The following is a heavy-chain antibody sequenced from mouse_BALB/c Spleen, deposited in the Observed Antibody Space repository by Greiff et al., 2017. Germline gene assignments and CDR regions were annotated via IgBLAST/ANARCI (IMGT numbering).Heavy chain of an antibody. J-gene: IGHJ1*01. CDR3: ARHWDDGYPYWYFDV. Sequence: EVKVVESGGGLVKLGGSLKLSCAASGFTFSSYYMSWVRQTPEKRLELVAAINSNGGSTYYPDTVKGRFTISRDNAKNTLYLQMSSLKSEDTALYYCARHWDDGYPYWYFDVWGAGTTVTVSS. CDR2: INSNGGST. V-gene: IGHV5-6-2*01. D-gene: IGHD2-3*01. CDR1: GFTFSSYY.